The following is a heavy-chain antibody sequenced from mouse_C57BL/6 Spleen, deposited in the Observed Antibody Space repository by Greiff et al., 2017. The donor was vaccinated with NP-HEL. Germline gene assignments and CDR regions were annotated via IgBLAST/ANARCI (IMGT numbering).Heavy chain of an antibody. CDR1: GYSITSDY. Sequence: EVKLMESGPGLAKPSQTLSLTCSVTGYSITSDYWNWIRKFPGNKLEYMGYISYSGSTYYNPSLKSRISITRDTSKNQYYLQLNSVTTEDTATYYCARYPSTVVAPWYIDVWGTGTTVTVSS. CDR3: ARYPSTVVAPWYIDV. CDR2: ISYSGST. D-gene: IGHD1-1*01. V-gene: IGHV3-8*01. J-gene: IGHJ1*03.